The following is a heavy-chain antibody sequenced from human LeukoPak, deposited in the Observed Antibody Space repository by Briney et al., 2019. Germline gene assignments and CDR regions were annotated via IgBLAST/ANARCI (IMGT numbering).Heavy chain of an antibody. CDR2: IYKSETT. D-gene: IGHD5-18*01. J-gene: IGHJ4*02. V-gene: IGHV4-59*01. CDR1: GGSISNYY. Sequence: SETLSLTCTVSGGSISNYYWSWIRQPPGKGLEWIGFIYKSETTSYSPSLQSRVTISVDTSKSQFSLKLSSVTAADTAVYYCARGAGYSYGLDYWGQGTLVIVSS. CDR3: ARGAGYSYGLDY.